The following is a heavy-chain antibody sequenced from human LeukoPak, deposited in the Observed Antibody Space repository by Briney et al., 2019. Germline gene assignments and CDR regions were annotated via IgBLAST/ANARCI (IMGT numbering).Heavy chain of an antibody. V-gene: IGHV3-30*02. D-gene: IGHD6-19*01. Sequence: GGSLRLSCAASGFTFNNYVMHWVRQAPGKGLEWVAFIRYNGNNQYYADSVKGRFTISRDNSKNTLYLHLNSLRGEDTAVYYCTRNSGWYGLSWGQGTLVTVSS. J-gene: IGHJ1*01. CDR3: TRNSGWYGLS. CDR2: IRYNGNNQ. CDR1: GFTFNNYV.